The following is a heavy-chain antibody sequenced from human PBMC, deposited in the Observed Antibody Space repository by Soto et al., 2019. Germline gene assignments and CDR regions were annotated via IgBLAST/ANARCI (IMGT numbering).Heavy chain of an antibody. CDR1: GGTFSSYA. V-gene: IGHV1-69*13. J-gene: IGHJ6*02. D-gene: IGHD6-6*01. Sequence: ASVKVSCKASGGTFSSYAISWVRQAPGQGLEWMGGIIPIFGTANYAQKFQGRVTITADESTSTAYMELSSLRSEDTAVYYCARLDSQYSSSAAGGGYYYYGMDVWGQGTTVTAP. CDR2: IIPIFGTA. CDR3: ARLDSQYSSSAAGGGYYYYGMDV.